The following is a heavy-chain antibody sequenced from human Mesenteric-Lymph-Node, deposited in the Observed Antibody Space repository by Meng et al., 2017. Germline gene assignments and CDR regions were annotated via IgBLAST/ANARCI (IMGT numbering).Heavy chain of an antibody. V-gene: IGHV4-31*11. CDR2: IYYSGGT. D-gene: IGHD7-27*01. Sequence: SETLSLTCAVYGGSFSDYYWTWIRHHPGKGLEWIGYIYYSGGTYYNPSLQSRATISVDTSKTQFSLKLNSVTGADTAVYYCASGPLTGDFWDWFDPWGQGTLVTVSS. CDR1: GGSFSDYY. CDR3: ASGPLTGDFWDWFDP. J-gene: IGHJ5*01.